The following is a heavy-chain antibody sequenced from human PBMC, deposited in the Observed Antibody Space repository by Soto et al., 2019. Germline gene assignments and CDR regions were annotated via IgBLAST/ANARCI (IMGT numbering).Heavy chain of an antibody. Sequence: GGSLRLSCAASGFTFSSYAMSWVRQAPGKGLEWVSAISGSGGSTYYADSVKGRFTISRDNSKNTLYLQMNSLRAEDTAVYYCAKGRSAGQSGSYTGLFDYWGQGTLVTVSS. CDR3: AKGRSAGQSGSYTGLFDY. D-gene: IGHD1-26*01. V-gene: IGHV3-23*01. J-gene: IGHJ4*02. CDR2: ISGSGGST. CDR1: GFTFSSYA.